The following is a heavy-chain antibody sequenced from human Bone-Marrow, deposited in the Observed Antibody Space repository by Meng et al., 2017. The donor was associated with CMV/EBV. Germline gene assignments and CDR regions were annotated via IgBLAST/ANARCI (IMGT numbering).Heavy chain of an antibody. CDR3: ARGRYDFWSGYYFLGGMDV. J-gene: IGHJ6*02. Sequence: GESLKISCAASGFTFSRNDMHWVRQAPGKGLEFVAVISSDGSNKYYAASVKGRFTISRDNSKNTLYLQMNSLRAEDTAVYYCARGRYDFWSGYYFLGGMDVWGQGTTVTVSS. CDR2: ISSDGSNK. D-gene: IGHD3-3*01. CDR1: GFTFSRND. V-gene: IGHV3-30-3*01.